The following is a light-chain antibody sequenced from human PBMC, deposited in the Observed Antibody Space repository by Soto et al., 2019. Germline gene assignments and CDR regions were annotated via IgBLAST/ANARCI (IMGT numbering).Light chain of an antibody. Sequence: SHMTHCPSSLSASVGDRVTITCRASQDISSWLAWYQQTPGKAPRLLIYSTSNLQRGVPSRFSGSGSRTEFTLTISSLQPEDFATYYSQLRYSYPNTFGQGTRLEIK. J-gene: IGKJ5*01. CDR2: STS. V-gene: IGKV1-12*01. CDR1: QDISSW. CDR3: QLRYSYPNT.